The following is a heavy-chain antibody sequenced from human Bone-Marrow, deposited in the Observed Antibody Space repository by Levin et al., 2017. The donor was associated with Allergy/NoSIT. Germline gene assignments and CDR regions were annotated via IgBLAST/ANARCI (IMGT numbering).Heavy chain of an antibody. D-gene: IGHD6-13*01. V-gene: IGHV3-9*01. CDR3: ATDDLNGGSNYYFDY. CDR1: GFTFDDYA. J-gene: IGHJ4*02. Sequence: GGSLRLSCATSGFTFDDYARHWVRQAPGRGLEGVSGITWNSGDIGYAASVQGRFTISRDNAKNSLYLQMNSLKIADTAVYYCATDDLNGGSNYYFDYWGQGALVTVSS. CDR2: ITWNSGDI.